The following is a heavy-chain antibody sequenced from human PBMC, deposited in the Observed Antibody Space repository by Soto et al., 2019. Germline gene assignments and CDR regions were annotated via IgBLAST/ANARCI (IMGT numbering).Heavy chain of an antibody. CDR1: GFSLTTSGVS. CDR3: AYRVGSRGSFDY. J-gene: IGHJ4*02. D-gene: IGHD6-25*01. CDR2: IYWNDDK. V-gene: IGHV2-5*01. Sequence: QITLKESSPTLVKPTQTLTLTCTFSGFSLTTSGVSVGWIRQPPGKALEWLASIYWNDDKRYSPSLKSRLTLTKDNSKKQVVLTMTNMDPVDTATYYCAYRVGSRGSFDYWGQGTLVTVSS.